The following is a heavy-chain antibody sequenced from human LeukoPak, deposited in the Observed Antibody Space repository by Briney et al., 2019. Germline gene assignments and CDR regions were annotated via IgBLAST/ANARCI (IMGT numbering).Heavy chain of an antibody. Sequence: ASVKVSCKASGYTFTSYYMHWVRQAPGQGLEWMGIINPSGGSTSYAQKFQGRVTMTRDMSTSTVYMELSSLRSEDTAVYYCARGGYYDFWSAVLTDFDYWGQGTLVTVSS. J-gene: IGHJ4*02. CDR2: INPSGGST. D-gene: IGHD3-3*01. CDR1: GYTFTSYY. V-gene: IGHV1-46*01. CDR3: ARGGYYDFWSAVLTDFDY.